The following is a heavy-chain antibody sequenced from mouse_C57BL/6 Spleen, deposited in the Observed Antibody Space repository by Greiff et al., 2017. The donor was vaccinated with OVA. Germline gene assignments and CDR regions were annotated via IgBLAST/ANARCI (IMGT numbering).Heavy chain of an antibody. Sequence: EVQLQQSGPELVKPGASVKISCKASGYTFTDYYMNWVKQSHGKSLEWIGDINPNNGGTSYNQKFKGKATLTVDKSSSTAYMELRSLTSEDSAVYYCARGERDWFAYWGQGTLVTVSA. J-gene: IGHJ3*01. CDR1: GYTFTDYY. V-gene: IGHV1-26*01. CDR3: ARGERDWFAY. CDR2: INPNNGGT.